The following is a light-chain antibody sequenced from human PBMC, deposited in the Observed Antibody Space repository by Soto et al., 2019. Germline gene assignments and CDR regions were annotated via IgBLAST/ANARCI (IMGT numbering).Light chain of an antibody. V-gene: IGKV3-15*01. CDR1: QSVRSN. J-gene: IGKJ5*01. CDR2: GAF. Sequence: EIVMTQSPVTLSVSPGERATLSCRASQSVRSNLAWYQQKPGQAPSLLIYGAFTRATGIPTRFSGTGSGTEFTLTISSLQSEDFALYYCQQYNDWPLTFGQGTRLEN. CDR3: QQYNDWPLT.